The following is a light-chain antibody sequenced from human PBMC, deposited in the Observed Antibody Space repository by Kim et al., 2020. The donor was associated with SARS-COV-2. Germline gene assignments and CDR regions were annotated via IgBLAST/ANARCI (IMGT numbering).Light chain of an antibody. Sequence: PGQSITISCTGTGSDVGGYNYVSWYQQHPGKAPKLMIYDVSNRPSGVSNRFSGSKSGNTASLTISGLQAEDEADYYCSSYTSSSVVFGGGTQLTVL. CDR2: DVS. CDR3: SSYTSSSVV. CDR1: GSDVGGYNY. J-gene: IGLJ2*01. V-gene: IGLV2-14*03.